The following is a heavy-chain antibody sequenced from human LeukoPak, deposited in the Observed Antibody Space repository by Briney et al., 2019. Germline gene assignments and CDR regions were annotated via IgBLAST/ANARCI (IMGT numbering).Heavy chain of an antibody. Sequence: GESLKISCKGSGYSFTSYWITWVRQMPGKGLELMGRIDPSDSYTNYSPSFQGHVTISTDKSINTAYLQWSSLKASDTAIYYCARLGSNNYFDPWGQGTLVSVSS. V-gene: IGHV5-10-1*01. J-gene: IGHJ5*02. CDR2: IDPSDSYT. D-gene: IGHD7-27*01. CDR3: ARLGSNNYFDP. CDR1: GYSFTSYW.